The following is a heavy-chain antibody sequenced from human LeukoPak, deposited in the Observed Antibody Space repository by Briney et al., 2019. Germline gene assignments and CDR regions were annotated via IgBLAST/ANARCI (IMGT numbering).Heavy chain of an antibody. CDR2: INPNSGGT. J-gene: IGHJ3*02. D-gene: IGHD3-3*01. CDR3: ARERFLEWLRAFDI. V-gene: IGHV1-2*02. Sequence: ASVKVSCKASGYTFTGYYMHWVRQAPRQGLEWMGWINPNSGGTNYAQKFQGRVTMTRDTSISTAYMELSRLRSDDTAVYYCARERFLEWLRAFDIWGQGTMVTVSS. CDR1: GYTFTGYY.